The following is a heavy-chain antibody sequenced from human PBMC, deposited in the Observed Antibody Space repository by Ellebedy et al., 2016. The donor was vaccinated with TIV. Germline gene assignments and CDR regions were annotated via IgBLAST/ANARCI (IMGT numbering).Heavy chain of an antibody. CDR3: ARDLVVDSGYDKDYYHGMDV. Sequence: PGGSLRLSCAASGFTFSDYYMNWIRQAPGKGLEWVSYISLSGSTIYYPDSVKGRFTMSRDNAKNSLYLQMNSLRAEDTAGYYCARDLVVDSGYDKDYYHGMDVWGQGTTVTVSS. D-gene: IGHD5-12*01. J-gene: IGHJ6*02. CDR2: ISLSGSTI. V-gene: IGHV3-11*04. CDR1: GFTFSDYY.